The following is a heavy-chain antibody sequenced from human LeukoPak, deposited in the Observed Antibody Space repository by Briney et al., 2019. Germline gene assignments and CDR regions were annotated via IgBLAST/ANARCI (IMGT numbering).Heavy chain of an antibody. CDR2: MNPNSGNT. Sequence: ASVKVSCKASGYTFTSYDINWVRQATGQGLEWMGWMNPNSGNTGYAQKFQGRVTMTRNTSISTAYMELSSLRSEDTAVYSCARGGASMAARLINGYWGQGTLVTVSS. D-gene: IGHD6-6*01. CDR1: GYTFTSYD. CDR3: ARGGASMAARLINGY. V-gene: IGHV1-8*01. J-gene: IGHJ4*02.